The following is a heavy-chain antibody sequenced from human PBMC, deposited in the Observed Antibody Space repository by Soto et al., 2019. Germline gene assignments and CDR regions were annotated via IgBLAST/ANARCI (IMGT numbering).Heavy chain of an antibody. V-gene: IGHV1-2*04. Sequence: GASVKVSCKASGYRFPDYHIHWVRQAPGQGLEWLGRINPKSGGTSTAQKFQGWVTMTTDTSISTASMELTRLTSDDTAIYYCARGDSTDCSNGVCSFFYNHDMDVWGQGTTVTVSS. CDR2: INPKSGGT. CDR1: GYRFPDYH. CDR3: ARGDSTDCSNGVCSFFYNHDMDV. J-gene: IGHJ6*02. D-gene: IGHD2-8*01.